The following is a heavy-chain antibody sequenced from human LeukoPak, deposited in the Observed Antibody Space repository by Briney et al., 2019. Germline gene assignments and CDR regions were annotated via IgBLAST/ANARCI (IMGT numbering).Heavy chain of an antibody. V-gene: IGHV3-23*01. CDR3: AKMTHTRTYYYDSSGYYPGYFDY. CDR2: ISGSGGST. J-gene: IGHJ4*02. D-gene: IGHD3-22*01. CDR1: GFTFSSYA. Sequence: GGSLRLSCAASGFTFSSYAMSWVRQAPGKGLEWVSAISGSGGSTYYADSVKGRFTISRDNSKNTLYLQMNSLRAEDTAVYYCAKMTHTRTYYYDSSGYYPGYFDYWGQGTLVTVSS.